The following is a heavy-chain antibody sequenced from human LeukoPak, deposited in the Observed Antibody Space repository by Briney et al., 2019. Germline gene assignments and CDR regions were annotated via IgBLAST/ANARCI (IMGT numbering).Heavy chain of an antibody. CDR3: ARPAHSSSGRGVDY. CDR1: GYSISSGYY. CDR2: IYHSGST. V-gene: IGHV4-38-2*02. J-gene: IGHJ4*02. Sequence: SETLSLTWTVSGYSISSGYYWGWIRQPPGKGLEWIGSIYHSGSTYYNPSLKSRVTISVDTSKNQFSLRLSSVTAADTAVYYCARPAHSSSGRGVDYWGQGTLVTVSS. D-gene: IGHD6-13*01.